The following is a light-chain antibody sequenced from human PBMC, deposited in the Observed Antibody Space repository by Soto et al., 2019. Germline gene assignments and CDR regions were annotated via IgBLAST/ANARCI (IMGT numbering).Light chain of an antibody. Sequence: QSALTQPASVSGSPGQSLTISCTGTGRDIRGYNFVSWYQQHPGKAPKVILYDVRNRPSGVSSRYSGAKSGNTASLTISVLQAEDDADYYCSSFSSTTTLLVFGGGTKLTVL. J-gene: IGLJ3*02. CDR2: DVR. V-gene: IGLV2-14*03. CDR3: SSFSSTTTLLV. CDR1: GRDIRGYNF.